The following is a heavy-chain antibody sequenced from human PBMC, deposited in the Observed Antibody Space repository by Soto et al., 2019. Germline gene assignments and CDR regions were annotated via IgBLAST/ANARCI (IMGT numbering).Heavy chain of an antibody. D-gene: IGHD3-3*01. Sequence: EVQLLESGGGLVQPGGSLRLSCAASGFTFSSYAMSWVRQAPGKGLEWVSAISGSGGSTYYADSVKGRFTISRDNSKNTLYLQMNSLRAEDTAVYYCAKDGGYYDFWSGYYTAYYYYYGMDVWGQGTTVTVSS. CDR1: GFTFSSYA. CDR3: AKDGGYYDFWSGYYTAYYYYYGMDV. V-gene: IGHV3-23*01. J-gene: IGHJ6*02. CDR2: ISGSGGST.